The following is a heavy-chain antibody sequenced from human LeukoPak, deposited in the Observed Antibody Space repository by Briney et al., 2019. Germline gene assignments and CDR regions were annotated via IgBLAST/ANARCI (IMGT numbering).Heavy chain of an antibody. V-gene: IGHV3-30*04. Sequence: GGSLRLSCAASGFTFSSYAMHWVRQAPGKGLEWVAVISYDGSNKYYADSVKGRFTISRDNSKNTLYLQMNSLRAEDTAVYYCAKDRVCSGGSCGFDPWGQGTLVTVSS. CDR1: GFTFSSYA. D-gene: IGHD2-15*01. CDR3: AKDRVCSGGSCGFDP. CDR2: ISYDGSNK. J-gene: IGHJ5*02.